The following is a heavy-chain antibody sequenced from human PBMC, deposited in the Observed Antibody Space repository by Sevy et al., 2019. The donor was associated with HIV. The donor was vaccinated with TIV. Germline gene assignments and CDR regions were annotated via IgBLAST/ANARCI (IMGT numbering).Heavy chain of an antibody. CDR3: AGGRYDSSGSFDAFDI. CDR1: GFTFSDYY. CDR2: ISTSGSTI. Sequence: GGSLRLSCAASGFTFSDYYMSWIRQAPGKGLEWVSYISTSGSTIYYADSVKGRFTISRDNSKNTLYLQMNSLRTEDTAVYFCAGGRYDSSGSFDAFDIWGQGTMVTVSS. V-gene: IGHV3-11*01. D-gene: IGHD3-22*01. J-gene: IGHJ3*02.